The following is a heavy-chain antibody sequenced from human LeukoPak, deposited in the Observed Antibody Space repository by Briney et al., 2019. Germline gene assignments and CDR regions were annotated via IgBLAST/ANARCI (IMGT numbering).Heavy chain of an antibody. CDR2: IYRGGNT. J-gene: IGHJ4*02. CDR3: ARGGGDRNRIDY. Sequence: GGSLRLSCVASGFTVRSNYMSWVRQAPGRGLEWVSVIYRGGNTYYADSVKGRFTISRDNSKNTVYLQMNNLRVEDTAVYYCARGGGDRNRIDYWGQGTLVTVSS. V-gene: IGHV3-53*01. CDR1: GFTVRSNY. D-gene: IGHD2-21*02.